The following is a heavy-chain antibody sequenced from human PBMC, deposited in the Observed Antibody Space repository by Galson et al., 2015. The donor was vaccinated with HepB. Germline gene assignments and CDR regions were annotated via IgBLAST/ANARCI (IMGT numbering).Heavy chain of an antibody. CDR2: IIPILGIA. V-gene: IGHV1-69*02. Sequence: SVKVSCKASGGTFSSYTISWVRQAPGQGLEWMGRIIPILGIANYAQKFQGRVTITADKSTSTAYMELSSLRSEDTAVYYCARGLDYGGNFDYWGQGTLVTVSS. J-gene: IGHJ4*02. CDR1: GGTFSSYT. CDR3: ARGLDYGGNFDY. D-gene: IGHD4-23*01.